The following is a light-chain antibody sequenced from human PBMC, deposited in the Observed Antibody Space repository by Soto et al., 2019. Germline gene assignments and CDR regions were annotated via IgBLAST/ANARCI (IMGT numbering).Light chain of an antibody. Sequence: DTVMTQTPLSSPVTLGQPASISCRSSQSLAHSNGDTYLSWLHQRPGQPPRLLIYEVSNRLSGVPDRFSGSGAGTDFTLKISRVVAEDVGLYYCMQATHFPRTFGQGTKVEIK. V-gene: IGKV2-24*01. CDR2: EVS. CDR1: QSLAHSNGDTY. J-gene: IGKJ1*01. CDR3: MQATHFPRT.